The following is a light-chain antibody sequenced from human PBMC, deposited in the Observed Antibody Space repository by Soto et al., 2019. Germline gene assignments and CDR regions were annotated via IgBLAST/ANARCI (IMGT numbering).Light chain of an antibody. V-gene: IGKV1-6*01. CDR1: QDIRTE. J-gene: IGKJ1*01. CDR2: GAT. CDR3: LQDYNYPRK. Sequence: ALQMTQSPSSLSASVGDRVTITCRASQDIRTELGWYQQKPGKAPKLLIYGATTLQSGVPSRFSGSGSGTDFTPTTSGLQPEDFATYYCLQDYNYPRKLGPGTK.